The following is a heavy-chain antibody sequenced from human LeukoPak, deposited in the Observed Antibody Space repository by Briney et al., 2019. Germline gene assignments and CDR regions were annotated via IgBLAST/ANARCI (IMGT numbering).Heavy chain of an antibody. Sequence: ASVKVSCQASGYTFTGYYMHWVRQAPGQGLEWMGIINPSGGSTSYAQKFQGRVTMTRDTSTSTVYMELSSLRSEDTAVYYCARGFTSSGYMNWFDPWGQGTLVTVSS. CDR1: GYTFTGYY. CDR3: ARGFTSSGYMNWFDP. CDR2: INPSGGST. V-gene: IGHV1-46*01. J-gene: IGHJ5*02. D-gene: IGHD3-22*01.